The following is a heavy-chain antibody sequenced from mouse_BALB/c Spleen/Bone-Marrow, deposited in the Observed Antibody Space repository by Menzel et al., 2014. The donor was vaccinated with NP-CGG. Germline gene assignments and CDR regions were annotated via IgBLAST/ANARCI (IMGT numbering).Heavy chain of an antibody. Sequence: EVQLQQSGGGLVKPGGFLKLSCAASGFTFSSYTMSWVRQTPEKRLEWVATISSGGSYTYYPDSVKGRFTISRDNAKNTLYLQMSSLKSEDTAMYYCTRSYYRYDEEAWFAYWGQGTLVTVSA. J-gene: IGHJ3*01. CDR1: GFTFSSYT. CDR2: ISSGGSYT. D-gene: IGHD2-14*01. V-gene: IGHV5-6-4*01. CDR3: TRSYYRYDEEAWFAY.